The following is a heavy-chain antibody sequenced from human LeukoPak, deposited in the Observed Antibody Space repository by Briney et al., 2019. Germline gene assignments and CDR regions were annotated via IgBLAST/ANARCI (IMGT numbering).Heavy chain of an antibody. V-gene: IGHV3-30*04. D-gene: IGHD6-19*01. CDR3: ARSGYSSGWYDPGWYFDL. Sequence: GRSLRLSCAASGFTFSSYAMHWVRQAPGKGLEWVVVISYDGSNKYYADSVKGRFTISRDNSRNMLYLRMNSLRAEDTAVYYCARSGYSSGWYDPGWYFDLWGRGTLVTVSS. J-gene: IGHJ2*01. CDR2: ISYDGSNK. CDR1: GFTFSSYA.